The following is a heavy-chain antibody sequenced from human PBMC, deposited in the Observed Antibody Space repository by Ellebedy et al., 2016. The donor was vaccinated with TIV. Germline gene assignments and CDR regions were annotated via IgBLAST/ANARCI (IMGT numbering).Heavy chain of an antibody. J-gene: IGHJ4*02. V-gene: IGHV3-33*01. CDR1: EFTFSDYV. CDR3: ARGGSKSNWYQPFDS. D-gene: IGHD1-20*01. Sequence: LSLTCXASEFTFSDYVMHWVRQAPGTGLEWVALVWFDGSSEFYADSVKGRFTISRDNSENTMSLQMNSLRDEDTAVYYCARGGSKSNWYQPFDSWGQGTLVTVSS. CDR2: VWFDGSSE.